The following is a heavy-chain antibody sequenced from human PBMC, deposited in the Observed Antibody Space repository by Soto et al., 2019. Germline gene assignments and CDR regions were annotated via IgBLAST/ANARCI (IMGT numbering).Heavy chain of an antibody. CDR1: RFTSGTTD. Sequence: PAGSLRLACAASRFTSGTTDMRWVRQAPGGGLEWVSTIDGSGGITYYADSVKARFTISRDNPRNTVYLQRNSLRGDDTALYYCVKNSGWFNTWGQGALVTVSS. CDR3: VKNSGWFNT. J-gene: IGHJ5*02. CDR2: IDGSGGIT. D-gene: IGHD3-10*01. V-gene: IGHV3-23*01.